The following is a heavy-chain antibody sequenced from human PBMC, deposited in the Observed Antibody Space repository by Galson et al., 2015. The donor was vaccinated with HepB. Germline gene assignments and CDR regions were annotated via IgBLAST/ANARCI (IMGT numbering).Heavy chain of an antibody. CDR2: ISSSSSYI. D-gene: IGHD5-18*01. J-gene: IGHJ6*02. CDR3: ARDPLLMDTAMYYYYYGMDV. V-gene: IGHV3-21*01. CDR1: GFTFSSYS. Sequence: SLRLSCAASGFTFSSYSMNWVRQAPGKGLEWVSSISSSSSYIYYADSVKGRFTISRDNAKNSLYLQMNSLRAEDTAVYYCARDPLLMDTAMYYYYYGMDVWGQGTTVTVSS.